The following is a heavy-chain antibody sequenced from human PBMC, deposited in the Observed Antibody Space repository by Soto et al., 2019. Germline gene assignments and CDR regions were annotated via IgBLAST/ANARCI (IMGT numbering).Heavy chain of an antibody. CDR1: GYTFTSYD. D-gene: IGHD3-9*01. Sequence: AASVKVSCKASGYTFTSYDINWVRQATGQGLEWMGWMNPNSGNTGYAQKFQGRVTMTRNTSISTAYMELSSLRSEDTAVYYCASGQPLRYFDWLFSWGQGTLVTVSS. J-gene: IGHJ5*01. CDR2: MNPNSGNT. V-gene: IGHV1-8*01. CDR3: ASGQPLRYFDWLFS.